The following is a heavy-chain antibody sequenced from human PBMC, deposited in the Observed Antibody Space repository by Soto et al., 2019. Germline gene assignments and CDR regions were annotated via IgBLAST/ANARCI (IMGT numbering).Heavy chain of an antibody. Sequence: VGSLRLSCAASGFTFSSYSMNWVRQAPGKGLEWVSYISSSSSTIYYADSVKSRFTISRDNAKNSLYLQMNSLRDEDTAVYYCARDPPHYYDSSGYGYFQHWGQGTLVTVSS. CDR2: ISSSSSTI. V-gene: IGHV3-48*02. CDR1: GFTFSSYS. J-gene: IGHJ1*01. D-gene: IGHD3-22*01. CDR3: ARDPPHYYDSSGYGYFQH.